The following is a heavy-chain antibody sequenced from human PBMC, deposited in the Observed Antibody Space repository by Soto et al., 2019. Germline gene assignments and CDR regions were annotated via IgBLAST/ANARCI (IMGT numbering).Heavy chain of an antibody. V-gene: IGHV4-61*01. J-gene: IGHJ6*02. CDR2: IYSGGST. CDR3: ARFVRSCSATTCSTRAGV. D-gene: IGHD2-2*01. CDR1: GGFVNSDTHS. Sequence: SETLSLTCTVSGGFVNSDTHSWSWIRQTPGKRLEWIGFIYSGGSTKNPSLRSRVTMSVDTSKNQFSLKLRSVIVADTAVYHCARFVRSCSATTCSTRAGVWGQGITVTVSS.